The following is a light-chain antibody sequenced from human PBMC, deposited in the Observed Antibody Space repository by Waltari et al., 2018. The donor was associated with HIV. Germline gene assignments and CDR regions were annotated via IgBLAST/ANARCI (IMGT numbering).Light chain of an antibody. CDR3: CSYAGSYTFIL. J-gene: IGLJ3*02. V-gene: IGLV2-11*01. Sequence: QSALTQPRSVSGSPGQSVTISCPGTSSDVGGYAYVTWYQQHPGKAPKLMIYGVTKRPSGVPDRFSGSKSGNTASLTISGLQAEDEADYWCCSYAGSYTFILFGGGTKLTVL. CDR2: GVT. CDR1: SSDVGGYAY.